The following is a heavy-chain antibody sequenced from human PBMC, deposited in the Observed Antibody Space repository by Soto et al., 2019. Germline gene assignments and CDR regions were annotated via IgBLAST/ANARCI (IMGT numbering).Heavy chain of an antibody. CDR3: AKGVSSSPFFDY. Sequence: PGGSLRLSCAASGFTFDDYAMHWVRQAPGKGLEWVSGISWNSGSIGYADSVKGRFTISRDNAKNSLYLQMNSLRAEDTALYYCAKGVSSSPFFDYWGQGTLVTVSS. J-gene: IGHJ4*02. CDR1: GFTFDDYA. D-gene: IGHD6-6*01. V-gene: IGHV3-9*01. CDR2: ISWNSGSI.